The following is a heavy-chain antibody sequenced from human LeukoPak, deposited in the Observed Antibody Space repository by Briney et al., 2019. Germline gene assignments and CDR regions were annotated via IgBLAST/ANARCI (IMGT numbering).Heavy chain of an antibody. CDR1: GGTFSSYA. CDR3: ARPDEDRGYSYGYNY. J-gene: IGHJ4*02. Sequence: ASVKVSCKASGGTFSSYAISWVRQAPGQGLEWMGGIIPIFGTANYAQKFQGRVTVTADESTSTAYMELSSLRSEDTAVYYCARPDEDRGYSYGYNYWGQGTLVTVSS. V-gene: IGHV1-69*13. D-gene: IGHD5-18*01. CDR2: IIPIFGTA.